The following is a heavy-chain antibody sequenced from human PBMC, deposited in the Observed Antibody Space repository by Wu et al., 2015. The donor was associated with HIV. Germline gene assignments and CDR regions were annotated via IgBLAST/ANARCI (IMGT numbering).Heavy chain of an antibody. Sequence: QVQLEQSGAEVRKPGASMTVSCRPSGYTFTSYDINWVRQAPGQGLEWMGRMNPNTGDTASAPKFQGRVTMTRQTSISTAYLELHTLRLDDTAVYYCARGPTITDSGIVIPYFFDYWGQGTLVSVSS. CDR2: MNPNTGDT. V-gene: IGHV1-8*01. CDR1: GYTFTSYD. J-gene: IGHJ4*02. CDR3: ARGPTITDSGIVIPYFFDY. D-gene: IGHD3-10*01.